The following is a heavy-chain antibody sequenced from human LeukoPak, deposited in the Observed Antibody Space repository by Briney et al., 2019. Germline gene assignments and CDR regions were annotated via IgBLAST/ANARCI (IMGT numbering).Heavy chain of an antibody. CDR2: MSSSSSTR. D-gene: IGHD1-1*01. J-gene: IGHJ4*02. CDR1: GVAFSTYS. CDR3: AIDPATGTTNDPTMGY. Sequence: PGGSLRLSCAASGVAFSTYSMNWVREAPGKGVEWVSYMSSSSSTRFYADSVKGRFTISRDNDKNSLYLQMNSLRPEDTSVYYCAIDPATGTTNDPTMGYWGQGTLVTVSS. V-gene: IGHV3-48*01.